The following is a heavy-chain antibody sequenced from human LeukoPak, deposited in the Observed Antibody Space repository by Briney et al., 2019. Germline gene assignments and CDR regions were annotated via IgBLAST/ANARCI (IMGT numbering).Heavy chain of an antibody. Sequence: GGSLRLSCAASGFTFSSYWMHWVRQAPGKGLVWVSRISPDGSSTSYADSVKGRFTISRDHSKNTLFLQMNSLRAEDTAVYFCARGGGSTWYNYWGQGTLVTVSS. CDR3: ARGGGSTWYNY. CDR2: ISPDGSST. J-gene: IGHJ4*02. D-gene: IGHD6-13*01. V-gene: IGHV3-74*01. CDR1: GFTFSSYW.